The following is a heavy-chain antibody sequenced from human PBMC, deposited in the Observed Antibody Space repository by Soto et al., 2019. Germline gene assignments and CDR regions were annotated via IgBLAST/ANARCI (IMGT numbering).Heavy chain of an antibody. V-gene: IGHV3-23*01. CDR3: AKAHGGLEWLLAGLGFDY. Sequence: GGSLRLSCAASGFTFSSYAMSWVRQAPGKGLEWVSAISGSGGSTYYADSVKGRFTISRDNSKNTLYLQMNSLRAEDTAVYYCAKAHGGLEWLLAGLGFDYWGQGTLVTVSS. CDR1: GFTFSSYA. CDR2: ISGSGGST. J-gene: IGHJ4*02. D-gene: IGHD3-3*01.